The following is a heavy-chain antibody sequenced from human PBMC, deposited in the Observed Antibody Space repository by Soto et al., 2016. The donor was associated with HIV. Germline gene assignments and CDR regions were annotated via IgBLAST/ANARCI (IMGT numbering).Heavy chain of an antibody. D-gene: IGHD4-17*01. CDR3: ARDRKMTTVTTSGLFGLDV. Sequence: QVQLVQSGAEVKKPGASVKVSCKASGYTFTGYYMHWVRQAPGQGLEWMGWINPNSGDTNYAQKFQGRVTMTRDTSISTAYMELHSLESDDTAVYYCARDRKMTTVTTSGLFGLDVWGQGTTVTVSS. V-gene: IGHV1-2*02. CDR2: INPNSGDT. CDR1: GYTFTGYY. J-gene: IGHJ6*02.